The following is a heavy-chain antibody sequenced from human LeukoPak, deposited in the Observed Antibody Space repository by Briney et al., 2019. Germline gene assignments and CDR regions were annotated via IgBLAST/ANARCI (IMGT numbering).Heavy chain of an antibody. Sequence: GSLRLSCAASGFTFISYAMHWVRQAPGKGLEGVAVISYDGSNKYYTDSVKGRFTISRDNSKNTLYLQMNSLRAEDTAVYYCARAPIWFGEWYFDYWGQGTLVTVSS. J-gene: IGHJ4*02. CDR3: ARAPIWFGEWYFDY. V-gene: IGHV3-30-3*01. CDR1: GFTFISYA. D-gene: IGHD3-10*01. CDR2: ISYDGSNK.